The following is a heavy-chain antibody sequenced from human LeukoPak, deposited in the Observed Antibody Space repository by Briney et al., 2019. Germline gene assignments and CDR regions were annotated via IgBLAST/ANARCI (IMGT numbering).Heavy chain of an antibody. D-gene: IGHD4-23*01. CDR2: IYPGDSGA. J-gene: IGHJ3*02. V-gene: IGHV5-51*01. CDR3: ARAQGDLTPYDI. Sequence: GESLKISCKGSGYRFPNHWIGWVRQMPGIGLEWMGIIYPGDSGARYSPSFQGQVTISADKSISTAFLQWSGLKASDTAMYYCARAQGDLTPYDIWGQGTMITVSS. CDR1: GYRFPNHW.